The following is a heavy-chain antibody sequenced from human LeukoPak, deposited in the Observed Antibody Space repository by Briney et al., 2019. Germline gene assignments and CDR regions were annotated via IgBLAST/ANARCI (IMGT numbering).Heavy chain of an antibody. V-gene: IGHV3-53*01. Sequence: PGGSLRLSCAASGFTFSGYWMTWVRQAPGKGLEWVSVIYSGGSTYYADSVKGRFTISRDNSKNTLYLQMNSLRAEDTAVYYCARVYCSGGTCYSGYGYWGQGTLVTVSS. CDR3: ARVYCSGGTCYSGYGY. CDR2: IYSGGST. D-gene: IGHD2-15*01. CDR1: GFTFSGYW. J-gene: IGHJ4*02.